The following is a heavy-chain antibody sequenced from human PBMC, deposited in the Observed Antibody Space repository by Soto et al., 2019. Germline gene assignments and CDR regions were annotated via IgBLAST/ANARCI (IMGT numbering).Heavy chain of an antibody. CDR3: ARHAPYSTPYYYYYYMDV. D-gene: IGHD6-13*01. CDR2: IYPGDSDT. J-gene: IGHJ6*03. Sequence: PGESLKISCKGSGYSFTSYWIGWVRQMPGKGLEWMGIIYPGDSDTRYSPSFQGQVTISADKSISTAYLQWSSLKASDTAMYYCARHAPYSTPYYYYYYMDVWGKGTTVTVSS. V-gene: IGHV5-51*01. CDR1: GYSFTSYW.